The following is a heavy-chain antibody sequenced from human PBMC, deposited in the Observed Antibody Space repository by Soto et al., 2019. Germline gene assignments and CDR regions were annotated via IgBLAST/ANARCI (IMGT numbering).Heavy chain of an antibody. CDR3: ARAGSPGSVDY. J-gene: IGHJ4*02. Sequence: GGSLRLSCAASGFTFSDYYMGWVRQPPRKGLEWVATINQDGGEKYYVDSVKGRFTISRDNAKNSVYLQMSSLRVDDTAVYYCARAGSPGSVDYWGQGTLVTVSS. CDR2: INQDGGEK. CDR1: GFTFSDYY. V-gene: IGHV3-7*05. D-gene: IGHD2-15*01.